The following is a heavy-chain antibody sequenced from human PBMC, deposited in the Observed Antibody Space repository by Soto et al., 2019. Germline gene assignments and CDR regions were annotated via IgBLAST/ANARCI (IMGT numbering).Heavy chain of an antibody. V-gene: IGHV3-49*03. CDR1: GFTFGDYA. CDR3: TRDGTGLRFSYYGMDV. J-gene: IGHJ6*02. D-gene: IGHD3-3*01. Sequence: GGSLRLSCTASGFTFGDYAMSWFRQAPGKGLEWVGFIRSKAYGGTTEYAASVKGRFTISRDDSKSIAYLQMNSLKTEDTAVYYCTRDGTGLRFSYYGMDVWGQGTTVTVSS. CDR2: IRSKAYGGTT.